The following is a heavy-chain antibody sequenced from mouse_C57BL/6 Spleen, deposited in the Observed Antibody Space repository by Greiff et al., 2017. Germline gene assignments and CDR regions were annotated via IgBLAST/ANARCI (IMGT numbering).Heavy chain of an antibody. V-gene: IGHV1-22*01. CDR1: GYTFTDYN. Sequence: VQLQQSGPELVKPGASVKMSCKASGYTFTDYNMHWVKQSHGKSLEWIGYINPNNGGTSYNQKFKGKATLTVNKSSSTAYMELRSLTSEDSAVYYCARRPSIYYGNYDAMDYWGQGTSVTVSS. CDR2: INPNNGGT. D-gene: IGHD2-1*01. CDR3: ARRPSIYYGNYDAMDY. J-gene: IGHJ4*01.